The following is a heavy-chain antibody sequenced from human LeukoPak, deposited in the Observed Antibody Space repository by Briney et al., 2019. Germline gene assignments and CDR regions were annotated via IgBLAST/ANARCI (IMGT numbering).Heavy chain of an antibody. J-gene: IGHJ4*02. CDR3: ARALYSGSYWNVDY. CDR1: GYTFTSYY. V-gene: IGHV1-46*01. D-gene: IGHD1-26*01. Sequence: GASVKVSCKASGYTFTSYYMHWVRQAPGQGLEWMGIINFSGGSTSHAQKFQGRVTMTRDMSTSTVYMELSSLGSEDTAVYYCARALYSGSYWNVDYWGQGTLVTVSS. CDR2: INFSGGST.